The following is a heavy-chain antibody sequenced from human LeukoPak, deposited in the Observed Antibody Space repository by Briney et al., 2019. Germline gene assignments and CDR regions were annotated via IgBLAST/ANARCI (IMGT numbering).Heavy chain of an antibody. Sequence: GGSLRLSCAASGFTFSTHGMHWVRQAPGKGLEWVSGLTGDATTTFYSDSVKGRFTISRDNAKNSLYLQMDSLRAEDTAGYYCARGGSYFDSSGYYPNWGQGTLVIVSS. CDR2: LTGDATTT. J-gene: IGHJ4*02. V-gene: IGHV3-48*01. CDR1: GFTFSTHG. D-gene: IGHD3-22*01. CDR3: ARGGSYFDSSGYYPN.